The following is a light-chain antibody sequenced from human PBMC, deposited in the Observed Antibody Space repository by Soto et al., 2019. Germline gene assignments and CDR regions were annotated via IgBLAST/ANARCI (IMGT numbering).Light chain of an antibody. Sequence: DIQLTQSPSFLSASVGDRVTITCRASQGIRDFLAWYQQKPGQPPKLLIYAASTLQTGVPTRFSGIASGTEFTLIISKLQPADFATHYCQQFNVYPLTFGGGTKWENK. CDR3: QQFNVYPLT. CDR2: AAS. V-gene: IGKV1-9*01. J-gene: IGKJ4*01. CDR1: QGIRDF.